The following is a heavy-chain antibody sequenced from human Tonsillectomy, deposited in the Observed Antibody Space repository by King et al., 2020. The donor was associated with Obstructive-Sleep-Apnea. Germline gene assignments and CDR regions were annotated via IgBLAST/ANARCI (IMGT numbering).Heavy chain of an antibody. CDR2: INAGNGNT. D-gene: IGHD1-14*01. V-gene: IGHV1-3*01. Sequence: QLVQSWAEVRKPGASVKFSCKASGYTFSSYPIPWVRPAPGQKLEWVGWINAGNGNTKYSQKVQGRVTLPSDTSASTAYMELGSLRSEDTAVYYCARDPNNRDGDYFDYWGQGTLVTVSS. CDR3: ARDPNNRDGDYFDY. CDR1: GYTFSSYP. J-gene: IGHJ4*02.